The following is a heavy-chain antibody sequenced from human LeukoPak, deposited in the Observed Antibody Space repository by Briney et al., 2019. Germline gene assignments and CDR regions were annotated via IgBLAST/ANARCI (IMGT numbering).Heavy chain of an antibody. V-gene: IGHV4-39*01. CDR2: ICNSGST. Sequence: PSETLSLTCSVSGGSISSNSYYWGWIRQPPGKGLEWIGSICNSGSTYYNPSLESRVTVSVDRTKNQFSLKLTSVTASDTAVYYCARHVASYDFDFWGQGTLVTVSS. CDR3: ARHVASYDFDF. D-gene: IGHD2-21*01. CDR1: GGSISSNSYY. J-gene: IGHJ4*02.